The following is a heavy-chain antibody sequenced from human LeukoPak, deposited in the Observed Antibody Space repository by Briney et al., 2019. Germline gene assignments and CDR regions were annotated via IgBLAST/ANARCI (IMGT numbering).Heavy chain of an antibody. CDR1: GGSFSGYY. V-gene: IGHV4-34*01. Sequence: KPSETLSLTCAVYGGSFSGYYWSWIRQPPGKGLEWIGEINHSGSTNYNPSLKSRVTISVDTSKNQFSLKLSSVTAADTAVYYCAGGRDFWSGYYLDYWGQGTLVTVSS. J-gene: IGHJ4*02. CDR3: AGGRDFWSGYYLDY. CDR2: INHSGST. D-gene: IGHD3-3*01.